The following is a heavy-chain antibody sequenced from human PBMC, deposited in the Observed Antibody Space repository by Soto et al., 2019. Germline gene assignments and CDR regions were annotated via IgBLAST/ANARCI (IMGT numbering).Heavy chain of an antibody. D-gene: IGHD5-12*01. CDR1: GGSISSSSYY. CDR2: IFYSGST. CDR3: AREWSGYDS. V-gene: IGHV4-39*02. Sequence: SETLSLTCTVSGGSISSSSYYWGWIRQPPGKGLEWIGSIFYSGSTYYNPSLKSRVTISVDTSKNQFSLKLSSVTAADTAVYYCAREWSGYDSWGQGILVT. J-gene: IGHJ4*02.